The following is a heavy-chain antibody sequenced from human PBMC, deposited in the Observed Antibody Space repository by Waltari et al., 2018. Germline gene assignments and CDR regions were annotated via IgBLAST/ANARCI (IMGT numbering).Heavy chain of an antibody. CDR3: ARVALGAFDI. CDR2: IIPIFGTA. J-gene: IGHJ3*02. D-gene: IGHD3-16*01. Sequence: QVQLVESGAGAKKPGSWVKVSCKTSGSTFSSYAISWVRQAPGQGLEWMGGIIPIFGTANYAQKFQGRVTITTDESTSTAYMELSSLRSEDTAVYYCARVALGAFDIWGQGTMVTVSS. V-gene: IGHV1-69*05. CDR1: GSTFSSYA.